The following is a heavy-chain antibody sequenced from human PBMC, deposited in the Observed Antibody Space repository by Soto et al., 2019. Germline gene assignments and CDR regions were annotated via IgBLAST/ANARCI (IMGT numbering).Heavy chain of an antibody. CDR2: IGASGSST. CDR3: AKVVDYDSTGYYSHLDH. V-gene: IGHV3-23*01. CDR1: GFTFSSYA. J-gene: IGHJ4*02. D-gene: IGHD3-22*01. Sequence: GGSLRLSCAASGFTFSSYALTWVRQAPGKGLEWVSVIGASGSSTFHADSVKGRFTISRDNSKNTLFLQMNSLRAEDTAVYYCAKVVDYDSTGYYSHLDHWGQGTLVTVSS.